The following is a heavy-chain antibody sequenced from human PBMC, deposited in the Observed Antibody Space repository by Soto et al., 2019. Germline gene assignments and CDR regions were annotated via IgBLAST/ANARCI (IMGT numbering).Heavy chain of an antibody. V-gene: IGHV4-34*01. Sequence: PSETLSLTCAVYGGSFSGYYWSWIRQPPGKGLEWIGEINHSGSTNYNPSLKSRVTISVDTSKNQFSLKLSSVTAADTAVYYCARGKQQLERRRVPSYGMDVWGQGTTVTVSS. CDR3: ARGKQQLERRRVPSYGMDV. J-gene: IGHJ6*02. CDR1: GGSFSGYY. D-gene: IGHD1-1*01. CDR2: INHSGST.